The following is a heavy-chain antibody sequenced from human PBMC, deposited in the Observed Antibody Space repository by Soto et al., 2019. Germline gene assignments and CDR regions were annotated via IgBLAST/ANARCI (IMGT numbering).Heavy chain of an antibody. CDR2: VNPSDGRA. CDR3: ARAELIVAGQAFDS. D-gene: IGHD5-12*01. CDR1: GYRLSNYY. Sequence: QVDLVQSGAEVKKPGASVKMSCKSSGYRLSNYYMHWVRQAPGQGLEWMGIVNPSDGRANYARKFQGRVTMTWDTSTTTLYLEVNSLRSDDTAIYYCARAELIVAGQAFDSWGQGTLVTVSP. V-gene: IGHV1-46*01. J-gene: IGHJ4*02.